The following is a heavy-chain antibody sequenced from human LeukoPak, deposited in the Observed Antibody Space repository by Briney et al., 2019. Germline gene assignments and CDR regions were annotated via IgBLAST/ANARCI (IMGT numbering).Heavy chain of an antibody. CDR2: ISSSSSYI. J-gene: IGHJ4*02. CDR3: AREGSSTSCLDY. CDR1: GFTFSSYS. V-gene: IGHV3-21*01. D-gene: IGHD2-2*01. Sequence: GGSLRLSCAASGFTFSSYSMNWVRQAPGKGLEWVSSISSSSSYIYCADSVKGRFTISRDNAKNSLYLQMNSLIAEDTAVYYCAREGSSTSCLDYWGQGTLVTVSS.